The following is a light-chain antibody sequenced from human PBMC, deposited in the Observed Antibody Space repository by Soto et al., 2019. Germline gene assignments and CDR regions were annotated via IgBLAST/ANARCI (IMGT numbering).Light chain of an antibody. CDR3: QHYRTS. CDR1: QSVSSSY. V-gene: IGKV3-20*01. J-gene: IGKJ4*01. CDR2: GAS. Sequence: EIVLTQSPGTLSLSPGERATLSCRPSQSVSSSYLAWYQQKPGQAPRQLIYGASSRATGIPDRFSGSGSGTDLTLNITRLEHEDFAVYYCQHYRTSFGGGTRVEIK.